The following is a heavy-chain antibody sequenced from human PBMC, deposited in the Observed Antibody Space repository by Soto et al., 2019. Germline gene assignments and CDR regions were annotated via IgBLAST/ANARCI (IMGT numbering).Heavy chain of an antibody. V-gene: IGHV4-59*01. CDR3: ARVYYDSSGYYYGMDV. CDR2: IYYRGST. J-gene: IGHJ6*02. CDR1: GGSISCYY. D-gene: IGHD3-22*01. Sequence: SETLSLTCTVSGGSISCYYWSWIRPPTGKRLGWIGYIYYRGSTNHNPSLKSRVTISGDTPKNQCSLKLSSVTAADTAVYYCARVYYDSSGYYYGMDVWGQGTTVTDSS.